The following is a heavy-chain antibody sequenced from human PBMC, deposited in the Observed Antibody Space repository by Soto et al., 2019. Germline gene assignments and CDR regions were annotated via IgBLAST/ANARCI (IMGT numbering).Heavy chain of an antibody. D-gene: IGHD3-16*01. CDR2: INGDGSTT. CDR1: GFTFSSFW. CDR3: ARDLTSGDSY. J-gene: IGHJ4*02. Sequence: EVQLVESGGCLVQPGGSLRLSCAASGFTFSSFWMHWVRQGPGKGLVWVSRINGDGSTTSYADSVKGRFTISRDNAKNTLYLQMNSLRAEDTAVYYCARDLTSGDSYWGQGTLVTVSS. V-gene: IGHV3-74*01.